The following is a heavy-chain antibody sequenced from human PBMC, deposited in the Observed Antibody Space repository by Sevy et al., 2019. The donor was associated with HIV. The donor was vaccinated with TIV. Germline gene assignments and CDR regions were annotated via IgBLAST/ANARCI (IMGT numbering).Heavy chain of an antibody. CDR3: ARGKHVSDYYGSFDY. J-gene: IGHJ4*02. CDR1: GVTVSSNF. Sequence: GGSLRLSCTVSGVTVSSNFISWVRQAPGKGLEWVSVIWLTGATYYADSVKGRFTISRDNSKNTVYLDMSSLWADDTAVYFCARGKHVSDYYGSFDYWGQGTLVTVSS. D-gene: IGHD3-3*01. V-gene: IGHV3-53*01. CDR2: IWLTGAT.